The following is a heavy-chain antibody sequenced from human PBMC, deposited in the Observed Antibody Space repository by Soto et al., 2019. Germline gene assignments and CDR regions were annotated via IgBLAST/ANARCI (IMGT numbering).Heavy chain of an antibody. J-gene: IGHJ3*02. V-gene: IGHV3-23*01. CDR2: ISGSGGST. Sequence: GGSLRLSCAASGFSFSSYGMSWVRLAPGKGLEWVSSISGSGGSTYYADSAKGRFTISRDNFKNTLYVQMNSLRAEDTAVYYCAKDRAVTSQRYDAFDIWGQGTMVTVSS. D-gene: IGHD4-17*01. CDR1: GFSFSSYG. CDR3: AKDRAVTSQRYDAFDI.